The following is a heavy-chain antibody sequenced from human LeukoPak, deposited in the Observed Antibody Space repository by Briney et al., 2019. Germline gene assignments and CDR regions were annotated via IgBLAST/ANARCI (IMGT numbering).Heavy chain of an antibody. V-gene: IGHV4-39*01. CDR1: GVSISSGSVD. Sequence: SETLSLTCSVSGVSISSGSVDWGWIRQPPGKGLEWIGSIHTSGSTDYNPSLKSRVTISVDTSKNRFSLKMSSVTAADTGVYYCARHFDNWGQGTLVTVSS. CDR3: ARHFDN. J-gene: IGHJ4*02. CDR2: IHTSGST.